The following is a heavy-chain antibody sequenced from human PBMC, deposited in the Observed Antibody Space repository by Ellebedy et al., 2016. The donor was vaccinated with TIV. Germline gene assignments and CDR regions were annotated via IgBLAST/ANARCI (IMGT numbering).Heavy chain of an antibody. CDR2: VNPSGGST. D-gene: IGHD3-3*01. CDR3: ARDDLEDFWSGYPDY. V-gene: IGHV1-46*04. J-gene: IGHJ4*02. CDR1: GYTFTRYY. Sequence: AASVKVSCKASGYTFTRYYMHWARQAPGQGLEWMGLVNPSGGSTSYAQKLQGRVTMTRDTSTSTVYMELSSLRSEDTAVYYCARDDLEDFWSGYPDYWGQGTLVTVSS.